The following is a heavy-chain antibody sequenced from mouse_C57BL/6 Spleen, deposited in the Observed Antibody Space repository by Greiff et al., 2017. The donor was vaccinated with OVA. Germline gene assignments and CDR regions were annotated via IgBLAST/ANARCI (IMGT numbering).Heavy chain of an antibody. CDR3: AGGTAQATAY. CDR2: IYPGGGST. J-gene: IGHJ3*01. V-gene: IGHV1-55*01. CDR1: GYTFTSYW. D-gene: IGHD3-2*02. Sequence: VQLQQPGAELVKPGASVKMSCKASGYTFTSYWITWVKQRPGQGLEWIGDIYPGGGSTNYTEKFQSKATLTVDTSSSTAYMQLSSLTSEDSAVYYGAGGTAQATAYWGQGTLVTVSA.